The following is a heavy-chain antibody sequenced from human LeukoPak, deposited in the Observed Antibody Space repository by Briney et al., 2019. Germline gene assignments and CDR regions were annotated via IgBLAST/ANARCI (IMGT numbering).Heavy chain of an antibody. V-gene: IGHV4-39*01. CDR2: IYFSVNT. CDR3: ARGPVTCSSTSCANFDY. CDR1: GGSISNSDYF. Sequence: SETLSLTCTVSGGSISNSDYFWGWIRQPPGKGLEWIGSIYFSVNTYYNPSLKSRVTISVDTSKNQFSLKLSSMTAADTAVYYCARGPVTCSSTSCANFDYWGQGTLVPVSP. D-gene: IGHD2-2*01. J-gene: IGHJ4*02.